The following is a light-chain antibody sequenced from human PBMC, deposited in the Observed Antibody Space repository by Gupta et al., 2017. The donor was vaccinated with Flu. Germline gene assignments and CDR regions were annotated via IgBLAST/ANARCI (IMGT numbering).Light chain of an antibody. CDR2: DAS. J-gene: IGKJ1*01. V-gene: IGKV3-15*01. CDR3: QQNKSWPPPT. Sequence: ATLSVSPGERVTLSCTASQSVSNNLARQKQKPGHAPRLLIYDASTRDTGLPARFSGSGCGTEFTLAVSSRQSGASAIYYCQQNKSWPPPTFGQGTKLDIK. CDR1: QSVSNN.